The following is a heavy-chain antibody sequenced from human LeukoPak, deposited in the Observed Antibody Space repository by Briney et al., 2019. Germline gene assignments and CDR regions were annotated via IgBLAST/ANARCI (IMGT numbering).Heavy chain of an antibody. CDR2: IWYDGSNK. Sequence: PGGSLRLSCAASGFTFSSYGMHWVRQAPGKGLEWVAVIWYDGSNKYYADSVKGRFTISRDNSKNTLYLQMNSLRAEDTAVYYCTRGHLDTAMAVYWGQGTLVTVSS. CDR3: TRGHLDTAMAVY. D-gene: IGHD5-18*01. J-gene: IGHJ4*02. V-gene: IGHV3-33*08. CDR1: GFTFSSYG.